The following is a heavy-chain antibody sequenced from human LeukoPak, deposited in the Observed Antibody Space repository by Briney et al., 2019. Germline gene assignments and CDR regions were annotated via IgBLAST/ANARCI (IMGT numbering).Heavy chain of an antibody. D-gene: IGHD6-13*01. CDR2: TRSSGDGT. CDR3: AKDGYSSSWFWYFDL. Sequence: GGSLRLSCVASGFTIGSYAMYWVRQAPGKGLEWVSATRSSGDGTYYADSVKGRFTISRDNSKNTLYLQMNSLRAEDTAVYYCAKDGYSSSWFWYFDLWGRGTLVTVSS. V-gene: IGHV3-23*01. J-gene: IGHJ2*01. CDR1: GFTIGSYA.